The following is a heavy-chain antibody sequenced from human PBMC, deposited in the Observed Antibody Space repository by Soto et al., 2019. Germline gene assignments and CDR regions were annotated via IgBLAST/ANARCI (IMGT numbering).Heavy chain of an antibody. CDR1: GFTFSSYA. CDR3: AKDPPNYDFWSGPSYYFDY. CDR2: ISGSGGST. V-gene: IGHV3-23*01. Sequence: GGSLRLSSAASGFTFSSYAMSWVRQAPGKGLEWVSAISGSGGSTYYADSVKGRFTISRDNSKNTLYLQMNSLRAEDTAVYYCAKDPPNYDFWSGPSYYFDYWGQGTLVTVSS. J-gene: IGHJ4*02. D-gene: IGHD3-3*01.